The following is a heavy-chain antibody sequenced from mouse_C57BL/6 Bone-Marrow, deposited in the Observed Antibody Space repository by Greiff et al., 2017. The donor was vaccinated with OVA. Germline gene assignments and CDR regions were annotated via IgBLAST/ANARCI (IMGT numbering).Heavy chain of an antibody. D-gene: IGHD2-3*01. V-gene: IGHV1-55*01. CDR3: ARGGRGYYSWFAY. CDR2: IYPGSGST. CDR1: GYTFTSYW. J-gene: IGHJ3*01. Sequence: VQLQQPGAELVKPGASVKMSCKASGYTFTSYWITWVKQRPGQGLEWIGDIYPGSGSTNYNEKFKSKATLTVDTSSSTAYMQLSSLTSEDSAVYYCARGGRGYYSWFAYWGQGTLVTVSA.